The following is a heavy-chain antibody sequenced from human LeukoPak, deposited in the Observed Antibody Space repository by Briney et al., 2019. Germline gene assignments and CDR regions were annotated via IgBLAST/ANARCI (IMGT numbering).Heavy chain of an antibody. J-gene: IGHJ4*02. CDR2: IDHGGST. CDR1: GGSFSSYY. CDR3: ARLKATVSIHAYFDS. V-gene: IGHV4-59*01. Sequence: SETLSLTCTVSGGSFSSYYWTWIRQPPGKGLEWIGYIDHGGSTNYNPSLRNRVSISSDTSKIQFSLELTSVTAADTAVYYCARLKATVSIHAYFDSWGQGTLVTVSS. D-gene: IGHD4-17*01.